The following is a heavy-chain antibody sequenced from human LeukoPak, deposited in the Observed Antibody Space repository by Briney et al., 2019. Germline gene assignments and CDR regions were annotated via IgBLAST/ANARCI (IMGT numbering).Heavy chain of an antibody. CDR1: GFTFSSYA. Sequence: GGSLRLSCAASGFTFSSYAMHWVRQAPGKGLEWVALISYDGSNKYYADSVKGRFTISRDNSKNTLSLQMNSLRAEDTAVYYCAKDDYWGQGTLVTVSS. CDR2: ISYDGSNK. J-gene: IGHJ4*02. V-gene: IGHV3-30*04. CDR3: AKDDY.